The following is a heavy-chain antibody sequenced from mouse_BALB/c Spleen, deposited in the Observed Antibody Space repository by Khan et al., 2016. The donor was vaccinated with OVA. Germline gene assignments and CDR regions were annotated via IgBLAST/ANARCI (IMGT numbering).Heavy chain of an antibody. CDR3: ARLAYYYDSGGFAY. V-gene: IGHV5-6*01. Sequence: EVELVESGGDLVKPGGSLKLSCAASGFTFSTYGMSWVRQTPDKRLEWVATVSTGGGYTYYPDSVKGRFTISRDNAKNTLYPQMSSLKSEDTAMFYCARLAYYYDSGGFAYWGQGTLVTVSA. D-gene: IGHD1-1*01. CDR1: GFTFSTYG. CDR2: VSTGGGYT. J-gene: IGHJ3*01.